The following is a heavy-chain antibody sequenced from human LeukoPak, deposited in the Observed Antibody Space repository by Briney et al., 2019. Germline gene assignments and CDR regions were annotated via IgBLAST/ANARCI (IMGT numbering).Heavy chain of an antibody. CDR2: ISGGGGST. V-gene: IGHV3-23*01. Sequence: GGSLRFSCAASGFTFSTNAMSWVRQAPGKGLEWVSAISGGGGSTYYADSVKGRFTISRDNSKNTLYLQMNSLRDEDTAVYYCAKFFRTMTTTATRYFDYWGQGTLVTVS. CDR3: AKFFRTMTTTATRYFDY. J-gene: IGHJ4*02. D-gene: IGHD3-22*01. CDR1: GFTFSTNA.